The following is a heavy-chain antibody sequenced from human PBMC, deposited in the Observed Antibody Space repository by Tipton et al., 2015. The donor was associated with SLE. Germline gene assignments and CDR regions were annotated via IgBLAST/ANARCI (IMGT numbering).Heavy chain of an antibody. D-gene: IGHD2-2*01. CDR1: GGSMNDYY. V-gene: IGHV4-59*01. Sequence: PGLVKPSETLSLTCTVSGGSMNDYYWSWIRQPPGKGLEWIGYIYYTGSSNHNPSLKGRVTMSVDTSKNQFSLSVNSVTAADTAVYFCARGGSTSWRWIDPWGQGTLVTVSS. CDR2: IYYTGSS. CDR3: ARGGSTSWRWIDP. J-gene: IGHJ5*02.